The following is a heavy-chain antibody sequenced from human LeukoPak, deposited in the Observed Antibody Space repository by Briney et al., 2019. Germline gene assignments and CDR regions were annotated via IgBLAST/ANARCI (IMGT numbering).Heavy chain of an antibody. CDR3: ARVGRSGWTVDY. D-gene: IGHD6-19*01. Sequence: PGGSLRLSCAASGFDFSTYSIDWVRQAPEKGLEWVSYISSSSSNIYHADSVKGRFTISRNNAKNSLHLQMYSLRAEDTAVYYCARVGRSGWTVDYWGQGTLVTVSS. CDR2: ISSSSSNI. J-gene: IGHJ4*02. CDR1: GFDFSTYS. V-gene: IGHV3-48*04.